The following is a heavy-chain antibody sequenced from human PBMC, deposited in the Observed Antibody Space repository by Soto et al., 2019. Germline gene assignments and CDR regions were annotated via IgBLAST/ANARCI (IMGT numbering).Heavy chain of an antibody. Sequence: QVQLVESGGGLVKPGGSLRLSCTASGFTFTDHYMTWIRQAPGKGLEWVSYINSGGSNIHYADSGRGRFSISRDNAKNSVSLQMSSVRAKVTAIYYCARDIRGANWGQGTRVIVSS. CDR3: ARDIRGAN. CDR1: GFTFTDHY. CDR2: INSGGSNI. J-gene: IGHJ4*02. D-gene: IGHD3-10*01. V-gene: IGHV3-11*01.